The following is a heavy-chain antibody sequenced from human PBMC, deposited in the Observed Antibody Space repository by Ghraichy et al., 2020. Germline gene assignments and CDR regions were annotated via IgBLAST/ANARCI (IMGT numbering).Heavy chain of an antibody. D-gene: IGHD1-1*01. J-gene: IGHJ4*02. V-gene: IGHV4-34*01. CDR1: GGSFSGYY. Sequence: SETLSLTCAVYGGSFSGYYWSWIRQPPGKGLEWIGEINHSGSTNYNPSLKSRVTISVDTSKNQFSLKLSSVTAADTAVYYCARGPGTWFDYWGQGTLVTVSS. CDR2: INHSGST. CDR3: ARGPGTWFDY.